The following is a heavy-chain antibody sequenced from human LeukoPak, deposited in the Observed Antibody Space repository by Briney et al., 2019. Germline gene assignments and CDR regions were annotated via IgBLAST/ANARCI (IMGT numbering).Heavy chain of an antibody. CDR2: IGTGGNT. CDR1: GFTFSRYD. D-gene: IGHD3-16*01. J-gene: IGHJ5*01. Sequence: PGGSLRLSCAASGFTFSRYDMHWGRQATGKGLEWISSIGTGGNTYYIGSVMSRFTISRENAKSSLYLQMNALRAGDTVVYCCVRGGEIGFDSWGQGILVTVSS. CDR3: VRGGEIGFDS. V-gene: IGHV3-13*04.